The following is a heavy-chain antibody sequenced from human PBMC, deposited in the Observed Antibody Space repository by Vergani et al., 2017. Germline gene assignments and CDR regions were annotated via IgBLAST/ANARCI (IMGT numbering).Heavy chain of an antibody. CDR2: IHPADSDT. D-gene: IGHD3-22*01. CDR3: ARLYGRDSSGSKDVDY. V-gene: IGHV5-51*01. Sequence: EVQLVQSGAEVKKPGESLKISCQISGYSFTNSWIGWVRQMPGKGLEWMGIIHPADSDTRYSPSFQGQVTISFDKSIRTADLQRSSLRASDSAMYYCARLYGRDSSGSKDVDYWGQGTLVTVSS. J-gene: IGHJ4*02. CDR1: GYSFTNSW.